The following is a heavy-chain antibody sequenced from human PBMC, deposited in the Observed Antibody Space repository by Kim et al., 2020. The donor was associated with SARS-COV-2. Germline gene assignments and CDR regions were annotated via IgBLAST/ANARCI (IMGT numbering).Heavy chain of an antibody. D-gene: IGHD2-2*01. Sequence: SETLSLTCTVSGGSISSSSYYWGWIRQPPGKGLEWIGSIYYSGSTCYNPSLKSRVTISVDTSKNQFSLKLSSVTAADTAVYYCARHSPAAMISSYYYYMDVWGKGTTVTVSS. CDR1: GGSISSSSYY. CDR3: ARHSPAAMISSYYYYMDV. J-gene: IGHJ6*03. CDR2: IYYSGST. V-gene: IGHV4-39*01.